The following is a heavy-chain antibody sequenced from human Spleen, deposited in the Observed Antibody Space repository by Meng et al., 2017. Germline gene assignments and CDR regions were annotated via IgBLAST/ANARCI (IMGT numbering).Heavy chain of an antibody. J-gene: IGHJ6*02. D-gene: IGHD6-13*01. Sequence: SGPTLVKPTQTLTLTCSFSGLSLSIAGVSVGWIRQPPGKAPEWLGLRSWADDKRYTPSLANRLTIAKDTSKNQVVLRMTNMDPVYTATYYWAHSERGRHLVLNYYYYGMDVWGQGTTVTVSS. V-gene: IGHV2-5*02. CDR3: AHSERGRHLVLNYYYYGMDV. CDR2: RSWADDK. CDR1: GLSLSIAGVS.